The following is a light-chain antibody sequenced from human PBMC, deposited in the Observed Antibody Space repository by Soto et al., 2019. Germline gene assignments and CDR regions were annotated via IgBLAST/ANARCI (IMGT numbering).Light chain of an antibody. Sequence: QAVLTQSSSASASVGSSIKLTCTLSSGHRDNIIAWHQHQPGEAPRYVMKIEGSGNYKKGSGVPDRFSGSSSGADRSLTIYNLQSEDEADYYCETWDTKSRVFGGGTKLTVL. J-gene: IGLJ2*01. CDR3: ETWDTKSRV. V-gene: IGLV4-60*03. CDR1: SGHRDNI. CDR2: IEGSGNY.